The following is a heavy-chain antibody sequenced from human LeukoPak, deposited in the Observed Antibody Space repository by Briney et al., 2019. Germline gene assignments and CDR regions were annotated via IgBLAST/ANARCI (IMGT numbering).Heavy chain of an antibody. D-gene: IGHD6-13*01. CDR3: ARVGSIAAAGTPDY. CDR1: GFTFSSYS. CDR2: INQDGSEK. V-gene: IGHV3-7*02. J-gene: IGHJ4*02. Sequence: GGSLRLSCAASGFTFSSYSMNWVRQAPGKGLEWVANINQDGSEKYYVDSVKGRFTISRDSAKNSLYLQMNSLRAEDTAVYYCARVGSIAAAGTPDYWGQGTLVTVSS.